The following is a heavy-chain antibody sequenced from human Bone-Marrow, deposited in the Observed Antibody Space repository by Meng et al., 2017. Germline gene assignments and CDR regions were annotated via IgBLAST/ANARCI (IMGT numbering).Heavy chain of an antibody. CDR1: GFSFSDYN. CDR3: ARDLGDFRTSSLKGHDS. Sequence: GESLKISCAASGFSFSDYNMNWVRQAPGEGLEWVSCISGGSGSHIYYAESVKGRFTISRDNAKNSLYLQMNSLRAEDTAVYYCARDLGDFRTSSLKGHDSWGQGTRVTGAS. CDR2: ISGGSGSHI. J-gene: IGHJ4*02. V-gene: IGHV3-21*01. D-gene: IGHD4-17*01.